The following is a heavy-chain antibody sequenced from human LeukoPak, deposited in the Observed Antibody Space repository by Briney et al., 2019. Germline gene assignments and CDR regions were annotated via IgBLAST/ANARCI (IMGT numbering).Heavy chain of an antibody. Sequence: GGSLRLSCTASGFTFGDYVMSWVRQAPGKGLEWVGFIRSKAHGGTTEYAASVKGRFTISRDDSKSIAYLQMNSLKTEDTAVYYCTRDSMDTAMVVSDQLIDYWGQGTLVTVSS. CDR2: IRSKAHGGTT. J-gene: IGHJ4*02. CDR3: TRDSMDTAMVVSDQLIDY. V-gene: IGHV3-49*04. D-gene: IGHD5-18*01. CDR1: GFTFGDYV.